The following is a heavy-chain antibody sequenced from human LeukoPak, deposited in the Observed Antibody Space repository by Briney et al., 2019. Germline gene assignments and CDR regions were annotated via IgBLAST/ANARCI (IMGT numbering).Heavy chain of an antibody. Sequence: ASVKVSCKASGGTFSSYAISWVRQAPGQGLEWMGGIIPIFGTANYAQKFQGRVTITADESTSTAYMELSSLRSEDTAVYYCARDPLAVAGRSFLHHYYYMDVWGKGTTVTVSS. V-gene: IGHV1-69*13. J-gene: IGHJ6*03. CDR1: GGTFSSYA. D-gene: IGHD6-19*01. CDR3: ARDPLAVAGRSFLHHYYYMDV. CDR2: IIPIFGTA.